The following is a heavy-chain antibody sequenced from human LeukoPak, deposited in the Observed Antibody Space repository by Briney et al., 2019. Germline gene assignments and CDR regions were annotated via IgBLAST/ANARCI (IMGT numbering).Heavy chain of an antibody. D-gene: IGHD3-10*01. CDR1: GFPFSGYS. CDR2: ISSDSSYI. V-gene: IGHV3-21*06. Sequence: PGGSLRLSCAASGFPFSGYSIYWVRQAPGKGLEWVSSISSDSSYIFYADSVKGRFTISRDNARDSLYLQMNSLRAEDTAVYYCAKAGMVQKWFDPWGQGTLVTVSS. J-gene: IGHJ5*02. CDR3: AKAGMVQKWFDP.